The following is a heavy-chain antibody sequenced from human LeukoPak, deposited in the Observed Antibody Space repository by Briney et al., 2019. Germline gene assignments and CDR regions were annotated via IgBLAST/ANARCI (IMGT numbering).Heavy chain of an antibody. D-gene: IGHD5-18*01. V-gene: IGHV3-21*01. CDR3: ARGDTAMARRAHWFDP. Sequence: GGSLRLSCAASGFTFSSYSMNWVRQAPGKGLEWVSSISSSSSYIYYADSVKGRFTISRDNAKNSLYLQMNSLRADDTAVYYCARGDTAMARRAHWFDPWGQGTLVTVSS. CDR1: GFTFSSYS. CDR2: ISSSSSYI. J-gene: IGHJ5*02.